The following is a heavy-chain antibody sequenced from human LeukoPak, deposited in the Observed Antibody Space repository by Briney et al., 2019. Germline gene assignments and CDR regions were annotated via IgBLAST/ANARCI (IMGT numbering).Heavy chain of an antibody. CDR2: IKHDGSTK. CDR1: GFTFSDYW. D-gene: IGHD3-16*01. Sequence: GGSLRLSCAASGFTFSDYWMNWVRQAPGKGLEWVANIKHDGSTKYYVNSVKGRFTISRDNAYNSLHLQMNSLRAEDTAVYYCASIRFQAEYYFDYWGQGTLVTVSS. CDR3: ASIRFQAEYYFDY. V-gene: IGHV3-7*01. J-gene: IGHJ4*02.